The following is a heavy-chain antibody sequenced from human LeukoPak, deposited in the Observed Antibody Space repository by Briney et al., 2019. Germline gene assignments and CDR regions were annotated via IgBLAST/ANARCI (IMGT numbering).Heavy chain of an antibody. CDR3: ASQYSDDAFDI. V-gene: IGHV4-38-2*02. CDR2: IYHSGST. J-gene: IGHJ3*02. CDR1: NYSISNDYY. Sequence: SETLSLTCSVSNYSISNDYYWGWIRQPPGKGLQWIGSIYHSGSTYYTPSLKSRVTISIDTSKNQFSLKLSSVTAADTAVYYCASQYSDDAFDIWGQGTMVTVSS. D-gene: IGHD2-15*01.